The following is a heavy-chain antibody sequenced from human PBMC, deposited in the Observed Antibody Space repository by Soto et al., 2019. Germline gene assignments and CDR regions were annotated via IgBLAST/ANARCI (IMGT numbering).Heavy chain of an antibody. CDR2: INHSGST. CDR1: GGSFSGYY. D-gene: IGHD2-2*01. Sequence: SETLSLTCAVYGGSFSGYYWSWIRQPPGKGLEWIGEINHSGSTNYNPSLKSRVTISVDTSKNQFSLKLSSVTAADTAVYYCARGSVVVPAAMPTRYYYYMEGWGKGTTVTVSS. J-gene: IGHJ6*03. CDR3: ARGSVVVPAAMPTRYYYYMEG. V-gene: IGHV4-34*01.